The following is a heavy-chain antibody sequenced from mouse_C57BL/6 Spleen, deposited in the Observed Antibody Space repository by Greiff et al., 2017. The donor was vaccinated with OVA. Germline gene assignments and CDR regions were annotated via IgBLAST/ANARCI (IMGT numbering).Heavy chain of an antibody. CDR3: ARGGNHDGTGDYFDY. Sequence: QVQLQQSGAELAKPGASVKLSCKASGYTFTSYWMHWVKQRPGQGLEWIGYINPSSGYTKYNQKFKDKAKLTADKSSSTAYMQLSSLTYEDSAVYYCARGGNHDGTGDYFDYWGQGTTLTVSS. D-gene: IGHD2-3*01. CDR2: INPSSGYT. V-gene: IGHV1-7*01. J-gene: IGHJ2*01. CDR1: GYTFTSYW.